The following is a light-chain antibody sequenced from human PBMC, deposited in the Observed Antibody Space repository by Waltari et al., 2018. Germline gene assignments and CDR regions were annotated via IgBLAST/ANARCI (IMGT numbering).Light chain of an antibody. Sequence: DIQMTQSPSSLSASVADRVTITCRASQSISSYLNWYQQKPGKAPKLLIYAASSLQSGVPSRFSGSGSGIYFTLTISSLQPEDFATYYCLQTYSTPLTFGGGTNVDIK. V-gene: IGKV1-39*01. CDR1: QSISSY. CDR3: LQTYSTPLT. CDR2: AAS. J-gene: IGKJ4*01.